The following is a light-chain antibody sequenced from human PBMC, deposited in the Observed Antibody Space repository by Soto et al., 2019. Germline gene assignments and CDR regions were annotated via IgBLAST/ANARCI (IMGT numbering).Light chain of an antibody. Sequence: DIQMTQSPSSLSASVGDRVTITCRASLSIRSFLNWYQQKPGTAPKLLIYAASSLQSGVPSRFNGSGSETDFTLTITNLQPEDYGIYYCQQSYNTPRTFGQGTKVEIK. CDR3: QQSYNTPRT. J-gene: IGKJ1*01. CDR1: LSIRSF. CDR2: AAS. V-gene: IGKV1-39*01.